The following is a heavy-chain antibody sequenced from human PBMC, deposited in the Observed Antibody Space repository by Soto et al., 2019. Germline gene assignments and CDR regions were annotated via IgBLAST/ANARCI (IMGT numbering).Heavy chain of an antibody. CDR1: GDTFSSYA. CDR3: ARGFTIAAAGVDYYYAMDV. Sequence: SVKVSCKASGDTFSSYAISWVRQAPGQGLEWMGGIIPIFGTANYAQKFQGRVTITADESTSTAYMELSSLRSEDTAVYYCARGFTIAAAGVDYYYAMDVWGQGTTVTVSS. D-gene: IGHD6-13*01. V-gene: IGHV1-69*13. J-gene: IGHJ6*02. CDR2: IIPIFGTA.